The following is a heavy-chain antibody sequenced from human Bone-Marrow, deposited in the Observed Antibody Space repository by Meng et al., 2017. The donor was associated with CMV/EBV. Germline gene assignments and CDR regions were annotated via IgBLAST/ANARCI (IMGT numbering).Heavy chain of an antibody. J-gene: IGHJ6*02. CDR2: IKQDGSET. CDR1: RFTFSTYW. D-gene: IGHD2/OR15-2a*01. CDR3: ARDPYLTFYYYGMDV. Sequence: GGSLRLSCAASRFTFSTYWMSWVRQAPGKGLEWVANIKQDGSETYYVDSVRGRFTISRDNAKNSLYLQMNSLRAEDTAVYYCARDPYLTFYYYGMDVWGQGTTVTVPS. V-gene: IGHV3-7*01.